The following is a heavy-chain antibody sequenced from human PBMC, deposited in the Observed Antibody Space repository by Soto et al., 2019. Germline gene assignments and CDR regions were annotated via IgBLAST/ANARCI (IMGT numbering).Heavy chain of an antibody. Sequence: QVQLVQSGAEVKKPGSSVKVSCKASGGTFSSYAISWVRQAPGQGLEWMGGIIPIFGTANYAQKFQCRVTITADESTSTAYMELNSLRSEVTAVYYCARPTYGDLFLRSRYYYGMDVWGQGTTVTVSS. CDR2: IIPIFGTA. CDR3: ARPTYGDLFLRSRYYYGMDV. J-gene: IGHJ6*02. CDR1: GGTFSSYA. D-gene: IGHD4-17*01. V-gene: IGHV1-69*01.